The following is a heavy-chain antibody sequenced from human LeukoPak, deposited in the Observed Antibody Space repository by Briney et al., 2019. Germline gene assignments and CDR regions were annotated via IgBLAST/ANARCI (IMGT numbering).Heavy chain of an antibody. J-gene: IGHJ3*02. CDR2: IYYSGTT. CDR1: GGSISSHY. V-gene: IGHV4-59*08. D-gene: IGHD6-19*01. CDR3: ARHQGSGWYRAFDI. Sequence: SETLSLTCTVSGGSISSHYWSWIRQPPGKGLEWVGYIYYSGTTNYNPSLKSRVTISVDTSKNQFSLKLSSVTAADTAVYYCARHQGSGWYRAFDIWGQGTMVTVSS.